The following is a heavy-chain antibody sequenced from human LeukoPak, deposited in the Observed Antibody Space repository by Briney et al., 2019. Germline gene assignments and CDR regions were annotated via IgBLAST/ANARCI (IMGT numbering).Heavy chain of an antibody. CDR2: ISGSGGST. D-gene: IGHD6-13*01. CDR1: GLTFSSYA. Sequence: GGSLRLSCVASGLTFSSYAMSWVRQAPGKGLEWVSTISGSGGSTYYADSVKGRFTISRDNSKNTLYLQMDTLRAEDTAVYYCAKVPGSSITRYFYFDYWGQGTLVTASS. V-gene: IGHV3-23*01. J-gene: IGHJ4*02. CDR3: AKVPGSSITRYFYFDY.